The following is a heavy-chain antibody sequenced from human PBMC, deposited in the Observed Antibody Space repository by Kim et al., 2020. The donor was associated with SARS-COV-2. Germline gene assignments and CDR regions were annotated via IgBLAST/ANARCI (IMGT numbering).Heavy chain of an antibody. D-gene: IGHD1-26*01. CDR3: ARERSGVFDP. J-gene: IGHJ5*02. Sequence: STTTNPSLKSRVTISVDTSTNQFSLKLSSVTAADTAVYYCARERSGVFDPWGQGTLVTVSS. CDR2: ST. V-gene: IGHV4-34*09.